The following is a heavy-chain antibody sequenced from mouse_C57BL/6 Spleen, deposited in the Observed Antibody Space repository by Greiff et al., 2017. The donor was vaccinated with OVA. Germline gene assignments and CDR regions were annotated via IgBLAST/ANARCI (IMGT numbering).Heavy chain of an antibody. Sequence: VQLQQPGAELVKPGASVKLSCKASGYTFTSYWMHWVKQRPGQGLEWIGMIHPNSGSTNYNEKFKSKATLTVDKSSSTAYMQLSSLTSVDSAVYYCARGIYYGSSYYFDYWGQGTTLTVSS. J-gene: IGHJ2*01. CDR1: GYTFTSYW. D-gene: IGHD1-1*01. CDR3: ARGIYYGSSYYFDY. V-gene: IGHV1-64*01. CDR2: IHPNSGST.